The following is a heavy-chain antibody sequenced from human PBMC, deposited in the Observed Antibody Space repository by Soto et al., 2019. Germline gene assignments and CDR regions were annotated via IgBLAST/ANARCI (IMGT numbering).Heavy chain of an antibody. D-gene: IGHD2-8*01. J-gene: IGHJ6*02. Sequence: QVQLVQSGAELKKPGSSVNISCKASGGIFSNYAINWVRQAPGQGLEWMGGAIPILGIANYAQKLKGRVTVTADESTRTAYMELSGLTSDDTAVYYCAKGHVGMEVIYYYGLDVWGQGTTVTVSS. CDR1: GGIFSNYA. V-gene: IGHV1-69*01. CDR3: AKGHVGMEVIYYYGLDV. CDR2: AIPILGIA.